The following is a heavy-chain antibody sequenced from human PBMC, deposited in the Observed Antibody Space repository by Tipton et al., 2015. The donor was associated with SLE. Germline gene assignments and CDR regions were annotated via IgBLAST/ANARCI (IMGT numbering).Heavy chain of an antibody. J-gene: IGHJ4*02. CDR2: IYQDGST. CDR3: ARASWDHRGSGSFSDY. V-gene: IGHV4-4*09. D-gene: IGHD3-10*01. CDR1: GGFISSHF. Sequence: TLSLTCTVSGGFISSHFWSWIRQPPGKGLEWIGTIYQDGSTYYNPSLKSRVTISLDMSRNQFSLILSSVTAADTAVYYCARASWDHRGSGSFSDYWGQGKLVAVAS.